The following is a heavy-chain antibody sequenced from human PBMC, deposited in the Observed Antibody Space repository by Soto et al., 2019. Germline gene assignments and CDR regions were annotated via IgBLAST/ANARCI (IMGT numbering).Heavy chain of an antibody. CDR3: ARDRYYYDSSGYYEFYYYYYGMDV. Sequence: GGSLRLSCAASGFTVSSNYMSWVRQAPGKGLEWVSVIYSGGSTYYADSVKGRFTISRDNSKNTLYLQMNSLRAEDTAVCYCARDRYYYDSSGYYEFYYYYYGMDVWGQGTTVTVSS. V-gene: IGHV3-53*01. D-gene: IGHD3-22*01. CDR2: IYSGGST. J-gene: IGHJ6*02. CDR1: GFTVSSNY.